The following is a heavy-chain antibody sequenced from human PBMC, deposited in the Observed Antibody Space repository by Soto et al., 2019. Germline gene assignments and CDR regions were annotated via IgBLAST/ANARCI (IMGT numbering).Heavy chain of an antibody. CDR3: ARSSSGSDYQQY. Sequence: SETLSLTCTVSDGSISSYYWSWIRQPPGKGLECIGYISYSGTTKYNPSLKNRVTILRDTSKDQFSLKLSSVTAADTAVYYCARSSSGSDYQQYWGQGALVTVSS. D-gene: IGHD3-10*01. CDR1: DGSISSYY. J-gene: IGHJ4*02. V-gene: IGHV4-59*01. CDR2: ISYSGTT.